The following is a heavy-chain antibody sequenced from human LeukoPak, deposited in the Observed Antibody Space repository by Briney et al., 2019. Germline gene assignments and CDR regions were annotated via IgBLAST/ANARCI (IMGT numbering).Heavy chain of an antibody. CDR1: GGSFSGYY. D-gene: IGHD6-19*01. CDR2: INHSGST. J-gene: IGHJ3*02. CDR3: ARRYSSGWYIGAFDI. Sequence: SETLSLTCAVYGGSFSGYYWSWIRQPPGKGLEWIGEINHSGSTNYNPSLKSRVTISVDTSKSQFSLKLSSVTAADTAVYYCARRYSSGWYIGAFDIWGQGTMVTVSS. V-gene: IGHV4-34*01.